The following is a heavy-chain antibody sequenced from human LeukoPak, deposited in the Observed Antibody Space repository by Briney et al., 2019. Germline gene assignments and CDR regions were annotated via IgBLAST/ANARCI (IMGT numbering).Heavy chain of an antibody. CDR3: AKVFWFEHISDY. D-gene: IGHD3-10*01. CDR2: IRGSGGTT. CDR1: GFTFSTYA. Sequence: GGSLRLSCAASGFTFSTYAMTWVRQAPGKGLEWVSTIRGSGGTTFYADSVKGRFTISRDDSKDTLYLQMNSLRVEDTAVYYCAKVFWFEHISDYWGQGTLVTVSS. V-gene: IGHV3-23*01. J-gene: IGHJ4*02.